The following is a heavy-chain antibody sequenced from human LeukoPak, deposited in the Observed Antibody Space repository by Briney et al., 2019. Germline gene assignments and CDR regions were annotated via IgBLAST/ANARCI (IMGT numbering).Heavy chain of an antibody. V-gene: IGHV3-74*03. CDR1: GLMFHEHW. J-gene: IGHJ4*02. D-gene: IGHD3-3*01. CDR2: IDRDGLTR. CDR3: AASKWSGSVDY. Sequence: GGSLRLSCVASGLMFHEHWMLWVRQVPGKGLAGVSRIDRDGLTREYADSVKGRFTITRDNARKLVHLEMYSLRGEDTAVYYCAASKWSGSVDYWGQGALVTVSS.